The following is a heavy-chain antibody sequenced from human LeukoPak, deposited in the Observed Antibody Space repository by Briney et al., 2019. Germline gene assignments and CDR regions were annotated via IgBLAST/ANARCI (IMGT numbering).Heavy chain of an antibody. Sequence: GAPVKVSCKASGYTFTNYYMHWVRQAPGQGLEWVGLINPSGTSTNFARKFQGRVTMTRDASTNTVYMELSGLTSEDTAVYYCAREESGGYFDYWGQGTVVTVSS. J-gene: IGHJ4*02. CDR2: INPSGTST. D-gene: IGHD2-8*02. CDR3: AREESGGYFDY. V-gene: IGHV1-46*01. CDR1: GYTFTNYY.